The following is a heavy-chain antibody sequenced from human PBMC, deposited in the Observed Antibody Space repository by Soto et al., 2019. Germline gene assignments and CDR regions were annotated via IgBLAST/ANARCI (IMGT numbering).Heavy chain of an antibody. CDR3: ARAYGTAMVTFSYFDY. CDR2: IYYSGST. Sequence: SETLSHTCTVSGSSNRRYYRSWIRQPPGKGLEWIGYIYYSGSTNYNPSLKSRVTISVDTSKNQFSLKLSSVTAADTAVYYCARAYGTAMVTFSYFDYWGQGTLVTVSS. CDR1: GSSNRRYY. D-gene: IGHD5-18*01. J-gene: IGHJ4*02. V-gene: IGHV4-59*01.